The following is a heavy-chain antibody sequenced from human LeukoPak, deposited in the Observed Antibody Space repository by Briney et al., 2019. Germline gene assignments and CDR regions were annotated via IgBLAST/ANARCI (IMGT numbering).Heavy chain of an antibody. D-gene: IGHD7-27*01. Sequence: GGSLRLSCSASGLIFSSYVMSWVRQAPGKGLEWVSGISVKGASIYYADSVKGRFIVSRDNSQNTLFLQMNTLRGDDTAIYFCAKGTLGTVYDGFDLWGHGTMVTVSS. J-gene: IGHJ3*01. V-gene: IGHV3-23*01. CDR2: ISVKGASI. CDR1: GLIFSSYV. CDR3: AKGTLGTVYDGFDL.